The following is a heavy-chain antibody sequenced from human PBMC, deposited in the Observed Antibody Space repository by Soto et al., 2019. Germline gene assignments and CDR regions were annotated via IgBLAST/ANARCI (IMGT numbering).Heavy chain of an antibody. D-gene: IGHD7-27*01. CDR3: VRVTGAERH. V-gene: IGHV3-53*01. CDR2: IYNHGQI. CDR1: GFIVSRSH. Sequence: EVQLVESGGGLTQPGGSLRLSCVVSGFIVSRSHMMWVRQAPGKGLEGVSVIYNHGQINYVDTVKGRFTIARDNSKNTIYLQMNSLKVEDTAVYYYVRVTGAERHWGQGALVTVSS. J-gene: IGHJ4*02.